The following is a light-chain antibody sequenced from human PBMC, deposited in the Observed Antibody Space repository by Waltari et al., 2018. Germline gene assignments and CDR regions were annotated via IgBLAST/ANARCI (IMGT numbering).Light chain of an antibody. CDR3: QQRNYWPLT. V-gene: IGKV3-11*01. Sequence: EIVLTQSPATLTLSPGERATLSFRASQSISNYLAWYQQRPGRSPRPLMYYASKRANDIPARFSGSGSGTDFTLTITSLEPEDVSVYYCQQRNYWPLTFGGGTRVEIK. CDR1: QSISNY. J-gene: IGKJ4*01. CDR2: YAS.